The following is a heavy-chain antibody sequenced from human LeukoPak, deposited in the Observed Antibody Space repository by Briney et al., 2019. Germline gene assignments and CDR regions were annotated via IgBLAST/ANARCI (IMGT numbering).Heavy chain of an antibody. CDR3: AREEWFGALRGFDY. CDR2: IYYSGST. Sequence: ASETLSLTCTVSGGSISSYYWSWIRQPPGKGLEWIGYIYYSGSTNYNPSLKSRVTISVDTSKNQFSLKLSSVTAADTAVYYCAREEWFGALRGFDYWGQGTLVTVSS. V-gene: IGHV4-59*01. J-gene: IGHJ4*02. CDR1: GGSISSYY. D-gene: IGHD3-10*01.